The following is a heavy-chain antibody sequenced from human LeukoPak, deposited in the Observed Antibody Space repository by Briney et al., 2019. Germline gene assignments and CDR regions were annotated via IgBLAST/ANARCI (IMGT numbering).Heavy chain of an antibody. CDR3: AKRGHYSINWYHYFDY. V-gene: IGHV3-66*01. D-gene: IGHD6-13*01. CDR1: GFTVSTNY. CDR2: IYSGGIT. Sequence: GGSLRLSCAASGFTVSTNYMSWVRQAPGKGLEWVSVIYSGGITYYADSVKGRFTISRDNSKNTLYLQMNSLRPDDTAVYYCAKRGHYSINWYHYFDYWGQGTLVTVSS. J-gene: IGHJ4*02.